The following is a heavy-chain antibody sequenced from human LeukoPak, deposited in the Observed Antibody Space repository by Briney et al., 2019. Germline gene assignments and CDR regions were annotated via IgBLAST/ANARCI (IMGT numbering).Heavy chain of an antibody. Sequence: GASVKVSCKASGYTFTGYYMHWVRQAPGQGLEWMGWINPNSGGTNYAQKFQGRVTMTRDTSISTAYMELSRLRSDDTAVYYCARGFPRIQRNYFDYWGQGTLVTVSS. CDR2: INPNSGGT. V-gene: IGHV1-2*02. D-gene: IGHD5-18*01. CDR1: GYTFTGYY. CDR3: ARGFPRIQRNYFDY. J-gene: IGHJ4*02.